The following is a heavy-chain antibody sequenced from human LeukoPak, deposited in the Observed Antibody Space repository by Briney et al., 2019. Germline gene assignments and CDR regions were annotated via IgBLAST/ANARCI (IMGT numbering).Heavy chain of an antibody. D-gene: IGHD6-19*01. CDR2: ISAYNGNT. CDR3: ARVQTEYSSGPTMLYGMDV. V-gene: IGHV1-18*01. CDR1: GYTFTSYG. Sequence: ASVKVSCKASGYTFTSYGISWVRQAPGLGLEWMGWISAYNGNTNYAQKLQGRVTMTTDTSTSTAYMELRSLRSDDTAVYYCARVQTEYSSGPTMLYGMDVWGQGTTVTVSS. J-gene: IGHJ6*02.